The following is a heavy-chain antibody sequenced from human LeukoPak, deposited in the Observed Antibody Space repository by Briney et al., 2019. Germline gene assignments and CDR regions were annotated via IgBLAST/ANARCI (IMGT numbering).Heavy chain of an antibody. D-gene: IGHD6-19*01. CDR2: IACGEFK. CDR1: AFTFRDYS. J-gene: IGHJ4*02. V-gene: IGHV3-23*01. CDR3: MKERVRGTDVADHFDF. Sequence: AASLRLSCVDSAFTFRDYSMAWHRQLQGGGLKGVSAIACGEFKVSPDPLKGGLTISGDNSRNTLILLMNTRRADTTAVYYWMKERVRGTDVADHFDFWGQGTLVTVSS.